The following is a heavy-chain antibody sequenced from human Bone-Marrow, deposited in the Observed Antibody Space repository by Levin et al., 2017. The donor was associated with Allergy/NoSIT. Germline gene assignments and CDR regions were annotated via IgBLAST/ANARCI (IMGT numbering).Heavy chain of an antibody. CDR3: TKGVRTSLFRAPFNY. CDR2: ISWDSGRI. J-gene: IGHJ4*02. Sequence: GGSLRLSCAASGFIFDDYDMHWVRQVPGKGLDWVSSISWDSGRIDYADSVKGRFTISRDNAKKSLFLQMNSLRPEDTAVYHCTKGVRTSLFRAPFNYWGQGTPVTVSS. V-gene: IGHV3-9*01. D-gene: IGHD3-10*01. CDR1: GFIFDDYD.